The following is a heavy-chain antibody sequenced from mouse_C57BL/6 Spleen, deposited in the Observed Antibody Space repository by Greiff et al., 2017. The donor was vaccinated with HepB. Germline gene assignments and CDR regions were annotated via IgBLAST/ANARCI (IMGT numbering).Heavy chain of an antibody. CDR3: ERGRSGYVCWFAY. J-gene: IGHJ3*01. D-gene: IGHD2-2*01. CDR1: GYTFTNYY. CDR2: IYPKNGGN. Sequence: VQLQQSGPELVKPGASVKMSCKASGYTFTNYYMHWVKQSHGKSLEWIGYIYPKNGGNGYNQKFKGKATLTVDKSSSTADMELRSLTSEDSAVDYCERGRSGYVCWFAYGGQGTLVTVSA. V-gene: IGHV1-34*01.